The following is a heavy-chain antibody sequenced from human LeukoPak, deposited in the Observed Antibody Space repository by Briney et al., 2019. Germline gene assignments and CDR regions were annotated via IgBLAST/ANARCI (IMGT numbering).Heavy chain of an antibody. D-gene: IGHD1-14*01. CDR2: ISSSGSTI. J-gene: IGHJ4*02. V-gene: IGHV3-48*03. CDR1: GFTFSSYE. Sequence: GGSLRLSCAASGFTFSSYEMNWVRQAPGKGLEWVSYISSSGSTIYYADSVKGRFTISRDNSKNTLYLQMNSLRAEDTAVYYCAKVPPKPPIGDYWGQGTLVTVSS. CDR3: AKVPPKPPIGDY.